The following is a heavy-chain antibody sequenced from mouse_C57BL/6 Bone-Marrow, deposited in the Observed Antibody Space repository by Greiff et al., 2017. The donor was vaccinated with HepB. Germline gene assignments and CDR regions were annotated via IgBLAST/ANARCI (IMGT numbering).Heavy chain of an antibody. D-gene: IGHD1-1*01. J-gene: IGHJ1*03. CDR3: APYYYGSSPYWYFDV. CDR2: IDPSDSYT. Sequence: QVQLQQPGAELVKPGASVKLSCKASGYTFTSYWMQWVKQRPGQGLEWIGEIDPSDSYTNYHQKFKGKATLTVDTSSSTAYMQLSSLTSEDSAVYYCAPYYYGSSPYWYFDVWGKGTTVTVSS. V-gene: IGHV1-50*01. CDR1: GYTFTSYW.